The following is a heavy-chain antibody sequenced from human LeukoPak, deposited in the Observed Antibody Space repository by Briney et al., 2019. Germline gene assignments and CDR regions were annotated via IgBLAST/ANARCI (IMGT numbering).Heavy chain of an antibody. CDR1: GGSISSYY. Sequence: SETLSLTCTVSGGSISSYYWSWIRQPPGKGLEWIGYIYYSGYTNYNPSLKSRVTISVDTSKNQFSLKLSSVTAADTAVYYCARTTMVRGTYYMDVWGKGTAVTISS. V-gene: IGHV4-59*01. CDR2: IYYSGYT. D-gene: IGHD3-10*01. J-gene: IGHJ6*03. CDR3: ARTTMVRGTYYMDV.